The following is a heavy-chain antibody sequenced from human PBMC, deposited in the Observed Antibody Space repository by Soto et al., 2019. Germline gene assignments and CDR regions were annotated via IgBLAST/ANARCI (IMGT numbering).Heavy chain of an antibody. J-gene: IGHJ4*02. Sequence: PSETLSLTCTVSGGSISSGGYYWSWIRQHPGKGLEWIGYIYYSGSTYYNPSLKSRVTISVDTSKNQFSLKLSSVTAADTAVYYCARSYCSGGSCYNRPGDYWGQGTLVTVSS. CDR3: ARSYCSGGSCYNRPGDY. D-gene: IGHD2-15*01. CDR1: GGSISSGGYY. V-gene: IGHV4-30-4*08. CDR2: IYYSGST.